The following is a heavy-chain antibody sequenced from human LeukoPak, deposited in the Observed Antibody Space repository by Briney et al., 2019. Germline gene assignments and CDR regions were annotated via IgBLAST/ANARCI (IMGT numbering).Heavy chain of an antibody. CDR3: ARNNGMDV. CDR2: VNRDGSET. J-gene: IGHJ6*02. Sequence: PGGSLRLSCAASGFTFNDYYMTWVRQVPGRGPEWVANVNRDGSETYYLDSVKGRFTISKDNAKNSLYLQMNSLRAEDTALYHCARNNGMDVWGQGTTVIVSS. CDR1: GFTFNDYY. V-gene: IGHV3-7*03.